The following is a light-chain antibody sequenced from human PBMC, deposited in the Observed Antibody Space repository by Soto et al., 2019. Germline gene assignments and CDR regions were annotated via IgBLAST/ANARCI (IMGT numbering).Light chain of an antibody. CDR2: EAS. CDR3: QEYYDLPS. J-gene: IGKJ3*01. CDR1: QDIRYQ. Sequence: DVQMTQSPSSLSASVGDRVTITCQARQDIRYQLNWYQQKPGKAPKLLIYEASNLETGVPSRFSRSGSGTAFTFTISCLLSQDIALCYCQEYYDLPSFGPMTKVDIK. V-gene: IGKV1-33*01.